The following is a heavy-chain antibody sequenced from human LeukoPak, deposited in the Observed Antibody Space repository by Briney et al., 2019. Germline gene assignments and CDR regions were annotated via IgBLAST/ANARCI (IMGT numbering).Heavy chain of an antibody. D-gene: IGHD3-3*01. CDR3: ARGGYDLWSGYRIDY. CDR2: IWFDGTNK. V-gene: IGHV3-33*01. Sequence: GRSLRPSCAASGFTLSSYGMHWVRQAPGKGLEWVAVIWFDGTNKYYRDSVKGRFTISRDNSKNTLYLQMNSLRAEDTAVYYCARGGYDLWSGYRIDYWGQGTLVTVSS. J-gene: IGHJ4*02. CDR1: GFTLSSYG.